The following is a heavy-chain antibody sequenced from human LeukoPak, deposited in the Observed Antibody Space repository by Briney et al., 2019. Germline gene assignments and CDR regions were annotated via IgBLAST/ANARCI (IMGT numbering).Heavy chain of an antibody. V-gene: IGHV3-21*01. D-gene: IGHD6-19*01. CDR2: ISSSSSYI. CDR3: ARGYSSGWPKLYYFDY. J-gene: IGHJ4*02. CDR1: GFTFSSYS. Sequence: PGGSLRVSCAASGFTFSSYSMNWVRQAQGKGLEWVSSISSSSSYIYYADSVKGRFTISRDNAKNSLYLQMNSLRAEDTAVYYCARGYSSGWPKLYYFDYWGQGTLVTVSS.